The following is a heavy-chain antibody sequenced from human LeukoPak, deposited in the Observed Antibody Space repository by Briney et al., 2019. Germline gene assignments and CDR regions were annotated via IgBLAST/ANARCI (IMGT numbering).Heavy chain of an antibody. CDR3: ARRLIVGAPTDTFDF. D-gene: IGHD1-26*01. V-gene: IGHV5-51*01. Sequence: GESLKISCKGSGYSFTSYWIGWVRQMPGKGLEWMGIIYPDDSDSRYSPSFQGQVTISADRSITTAYLQWSSLKASDTAMYYCARRLIVGAPTDTFDFWGQGTMVTVSS. J-gene: IGHJ3*01. CDR2: IYPDDSDS. CDR1: GYSFTSYW.